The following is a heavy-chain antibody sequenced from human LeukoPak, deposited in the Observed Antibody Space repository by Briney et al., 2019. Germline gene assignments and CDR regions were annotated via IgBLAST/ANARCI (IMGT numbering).Heavy chain of an antibody. CDR3: AKDRPNFHENSGHYYRRDGDS. CDR2: MCGTAGCR. J-gene: IGHJ5*01. Sequence: QPGGSLTLSCQASGFTFYMYAMSWVRQAPGKGLEWVASMCGTAGCRFYPDSVKGRFTISRDNSKNVLYLRMNSLTAEDTAIYYCAKDRPNFHENSGHYYRRDGDSWGQGTLVTVSS. CDR1: GFTFYMYA. V-gene: IGHV3-23*01. D-gene: IGHD3-22*01.